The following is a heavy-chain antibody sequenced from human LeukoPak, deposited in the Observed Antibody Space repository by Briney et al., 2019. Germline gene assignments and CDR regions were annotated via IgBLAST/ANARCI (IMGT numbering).Heavy chain of an antibody. CDR3: ARNDFWGDPYAFDI. Sequence: SETLSLTCTVSGGSTSSYYWSWIRQPPGKGLEWIGYIYYSGSTNYNPSLKSRVTISVDTSKNQFSLKLSSVTAADTAVYYCARNDFWGDPYAFDIWGQGTMVTVSS. J-gene: IGHJ3*02. CDR2: IYYSGST. V-gene: IGHV4-59*01. CDR1: GGSTSSYY. D-gene: IGHD3-3*01.